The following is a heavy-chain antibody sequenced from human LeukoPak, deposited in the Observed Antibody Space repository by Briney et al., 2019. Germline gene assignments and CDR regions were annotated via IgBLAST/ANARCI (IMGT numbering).Heavy chain of an antibody. J-gene: IGHJ1*01. CDR2: IKQDGSEK. V-gene: IGHV3-7*01. CDR3: ATYSSLNRREFQY. Sequence: GGSLRLSCAASGFTFSSYLMIWVRQAPGKGLEWVANIKQDGSEKYYVDSVKGRFTISRDNAKNSLYLQMNSLRAEDTAVYYCATYSSLNRREFQYWGQGTLLTVSS. D-gene: IGHD3-22*01. CDR1: GFTFSSYL.